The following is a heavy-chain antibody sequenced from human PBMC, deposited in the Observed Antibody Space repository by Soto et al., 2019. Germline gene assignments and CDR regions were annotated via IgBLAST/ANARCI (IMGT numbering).Heavy chain of an antibody. CDR1: GFTFSSYS. CDR3: ARAKGGFDDFWSGYYWVDY. J-gene: IGHJ4*02. CDR2: ISSSSSYI. V-gene: IGHV3-21*01. Sequence: GGSLRLSCAASGFTFSSYSMNWVRQAPGKGLEWVSSISSSSSYIYYADSVKGRFTISRDNAKNSLYLQMSSLRAEDTAVYYCARAKGGFDDFWSGYYWVDYWGQGTLVTVSS. D-gene: IGHD3-3*01.